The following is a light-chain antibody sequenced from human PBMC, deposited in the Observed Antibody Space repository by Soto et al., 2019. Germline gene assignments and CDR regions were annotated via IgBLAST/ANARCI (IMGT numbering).Light chain of an antibody. CDR3: CSYAGSFYV. Sequence: QSVLTQPGSVSGSPGQSVTISCTGTSSEVGGYNYVSWYQQHPGNAPKLMIYDVSKRPSGVPDRFSGSKSGNTASLTISGLQAEDEADYYCCSYAGSFYVFGTGTKVTVL. J-gene: IGLJ1*01. CDR1: SSEVGGYNY. CDR2: DVS. V-gene: IGLV2-11*01.